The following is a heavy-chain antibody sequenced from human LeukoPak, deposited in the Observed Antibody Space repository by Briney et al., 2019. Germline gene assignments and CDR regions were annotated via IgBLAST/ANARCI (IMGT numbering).Heavy chain of an antibody. CDR1: GFTFSSYA. D-gene: IGHD3-10*01. Sequence: QAEGSLRLSCAASGFTFSSYAMSWVRQAPGKGLEWVSAISGSGGSTYYADSVKGRFTISRDNSKNTLYLQMNSLRDEDTAVYYCTTVLELYDSGTYYNAPWGQGTLVTVSS. CDR2: ISGSGGST. CDR3: TTVLELYDSGTYYNAP. V-gene: IGHV3-23*01. J-gene: IGHJ5*02.